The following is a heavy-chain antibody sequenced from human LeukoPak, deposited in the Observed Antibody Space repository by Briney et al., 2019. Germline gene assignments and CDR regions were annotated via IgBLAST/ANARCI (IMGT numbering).Heavy chain of an antibody. CDR1: GFTFSGSA. Sequence: PGGSLRLSCAASGFTFSGSAMHWVHQASGKGLEWVGRIRSKANSYATAYAASVKGRFTISRDDSKNTAYLQMNSLKTEDTAVYYCTRQSVYCGGDCYDWGQGTLVTVSS. J-gene: IGHJ4*02. CDR3: TRQSVYCGGDCYD. V-gene: IGHV3-73*01. CDR2: IRSKANSYAT. D-gene: IGHD2-21*01.